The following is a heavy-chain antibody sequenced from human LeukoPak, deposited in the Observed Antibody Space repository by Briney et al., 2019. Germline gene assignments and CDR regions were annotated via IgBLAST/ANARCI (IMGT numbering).Heavy chain of an antibody. V-gene: IGHV3-23*01. CDR3: AKPRYTSAWYFGY. J-gene: IGHJ4*02. CDR1: GFPFSTHA. Sequence: GGSLRLSCAASGFPFSTHAMNWVRQAPGKGLEWVSGISANGGSTYYADSVKGRCTISRDNSKNTLYLQMNSLRTEDTAVYYCAKPRYTSAWYFGYWGQGTLVTVSP. CDR2: ISANGGST. D-gene: IGHD6-19*01.